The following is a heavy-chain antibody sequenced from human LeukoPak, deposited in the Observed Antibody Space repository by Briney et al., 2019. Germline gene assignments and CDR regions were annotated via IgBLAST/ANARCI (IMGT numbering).Heavy chain of an antibody. CDR2: IYYSGST. Sequence: SETLSLTCTVSGGSISSGDYYWSWIRQPPGTGLEWIGYIYYSGSTYYNPSLKSRVTISVDTSKNQFSLKLSSVTAADTAVYYCARDLSGWGIAADTRAFDIWGQGTMVTVSS. J-gene: IGHJ3*02. D-gene: IGHD6-13*01. CDR3: ARDLSGWGIAADTRAFDI. V-gene: IGHV4-30-4*01. CDR1: GGSISSGDYY.